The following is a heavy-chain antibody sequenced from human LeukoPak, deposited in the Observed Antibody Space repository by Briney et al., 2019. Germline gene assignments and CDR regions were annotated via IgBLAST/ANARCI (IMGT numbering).Heavy chain of an antibody. CDR1: GFTFTSYS. V-gene: IGHV3-21*01. D-gene: IGHD6-19*01. CDR3: AREPGDSSGWSE. CDR2: ISSSSNYI. J-gene: IGHJ4*02. Sequence: GGSLRLSCAASGFTFTSYSMNWVRQAPGKGLEWVSSISSSSNYIYYADSVKGRFTISGDNAKNSLCLQMNSLRAEDTAVYYCAREPGDSSGWSEWGQGTLVTVSS.